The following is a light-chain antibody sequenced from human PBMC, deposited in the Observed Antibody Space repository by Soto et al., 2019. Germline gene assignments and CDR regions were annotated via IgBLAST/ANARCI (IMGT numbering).Light chain of an antibody. V-gene: IGLV1-40*01. CDR2: GNG. J-gene: IGLJ1*01. Sequence: QSVLTQPPSMSGAPGQRVTISCTGSSSNIGAGYDVHWYQQLPGTAPKLLIYGNGNRPSGVPDRFSGSKSGTSASLAITGLQAEDEADYYCQSYDSSLSGSEVFGTGTKLTVL. CDR3: QSYDSSLSGSEV. CDR1: SSNIGAGYD.